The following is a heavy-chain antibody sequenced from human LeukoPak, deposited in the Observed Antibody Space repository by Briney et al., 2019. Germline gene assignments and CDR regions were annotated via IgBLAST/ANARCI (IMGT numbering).Heavy chain of an antibody. CDR1: GFTFSSYG. D-gene: IGHD3-22*01. Sequence: PGRSLRLSCAASGFTFSSYGMHWVRQAPGKGLEWVAVIWYDGSNKYYADSVKGRFTISRDNSKNTLHLQMNSLRAEDTAVYHCAKDCYYDSSGPFDYWGQGTLVTVSS. V-gene: IGHV3-33*06. CDR3: AKDCYYDSSGPFDY. CDR2: IWYDGSNK. J-gene: IGHJ4*02.